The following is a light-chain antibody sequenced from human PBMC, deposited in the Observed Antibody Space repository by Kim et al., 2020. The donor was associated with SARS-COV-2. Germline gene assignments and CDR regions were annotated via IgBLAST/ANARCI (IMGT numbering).Light chain of an antibody. V-gene: IGKV3-15*01. Sequence: EIVMTQSPATLSVSPGERATLSCRASQSVSSNLAWYQQKPGQAPRLLIYGASTRATGFPARFSGSGSGTEFTLTISSLQSEDFAVIYCQQYSNWPRTFGQGTKVDIK. J-gene: IGKJ1*01. CDR3: QQYSNWPRT. CDR1: QSVSSN. CDR2: GAS.